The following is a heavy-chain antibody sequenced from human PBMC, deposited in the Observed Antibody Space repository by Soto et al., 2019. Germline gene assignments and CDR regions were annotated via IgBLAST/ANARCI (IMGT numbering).Heavy chain of an antibody. J-gene: IGHJ3*02. D-gene: IGHD3-3*02. Sequence: ETLSLTCTGSGGSISSYYWNWIRQPPGKGLEWIGYIYYSGSTNYNPSLKSRVTISVDKSKNQFSLKLSSVTAADTAVYYCARVLGNDAFDIWGQGTMVTVSS. V-gene: IGHV4-59*12. CDR2: IYYSGST. CDR1: GGSISSYY. CDR3: ARVLGNDAFDI.